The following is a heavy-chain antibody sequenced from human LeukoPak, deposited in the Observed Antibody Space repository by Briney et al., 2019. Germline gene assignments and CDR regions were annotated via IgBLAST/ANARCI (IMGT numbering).Heavy chain of an antibody. Sequence: SETLSLTCTVSGYSISSGYYWGWIRQPPGKGLEWIGSIYHSGSTYYNPSLKSRVTISVDTSKNQFSLKLSSVTAADTAVYYCASGYPGWFDPWGQGILVTVSS. CDR2: IYHSGST. D-gene: IGHD1-1*01. CDR1: GYSISSGYY. CDR3: ASGYPGWFDP. J-gene: IGHJ5*02. V-gene: IGHV4-38-2*02.